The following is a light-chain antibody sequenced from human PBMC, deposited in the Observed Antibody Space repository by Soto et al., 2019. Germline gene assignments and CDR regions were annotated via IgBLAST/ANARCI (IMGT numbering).Light chain of an antibody. Sequence: DIPMTQSPSSLSASVGDRVTITCRASQDINKNLIWYQQKPGKAPKLLIYDASDLETGVPSRFSGSGSGTGFTFTISSLQPEDFATYYCQQYESLPLTFGQGTRLEIK. CDR2: DAS. CDR3: QQYESLPLT. J-gene: IGKJ5*01. CDR1: QDINKN. V-gene: IGKV1-33*01.